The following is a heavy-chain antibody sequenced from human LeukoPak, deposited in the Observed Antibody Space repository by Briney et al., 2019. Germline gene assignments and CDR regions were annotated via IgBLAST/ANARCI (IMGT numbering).Heavy chain of an antibody. D-gene: IGHD2-8*01. V-gene: IGHV7-4-1*02. CDR1: GYMFISYG. Sequence: GASVKVSCKASGYMFISYGMNWVRQAPGQGREWMGWINTNTGNPTYAQAFTGRFVFSLDTSVSTVYLQISSLKAEDTAVYYCARGALGLILDYGGYWGQGTLVTVSS. CDR3: ARGALGLILDYGGY. J-gene: IGHJ4*02. CDR2: INTNTGNP.